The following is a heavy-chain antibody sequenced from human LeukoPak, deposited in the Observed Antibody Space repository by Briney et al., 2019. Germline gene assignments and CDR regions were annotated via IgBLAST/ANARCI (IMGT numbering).Heavy chain of an antibody. J-gene: IGHJ3*02. CDR1: GGSISTGGYY. CDR3: ARDRGYYYRYDAFDI. CDR2: ISYSGTT. V-gene: IGHV4-31*03. D-gene: IGHD3-10*01. Sequence: KASETLSLTCTVSGGSISTGGYYWNWIRQHPGKALEWIGYISYSGTTYSNPSLKSRVTISVDTSKNQFSLKLSSVTAADTAVYYCARDRGYYYRYDAFDIWGQGTVVTVSS.